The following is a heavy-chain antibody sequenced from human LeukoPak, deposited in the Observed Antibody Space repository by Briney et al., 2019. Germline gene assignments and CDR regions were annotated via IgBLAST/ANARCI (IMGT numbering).Heavy chain of an antibody. CDR2: IYTSGST. J-gene: IGHJ4*02. Sequence: SETLSLTCTVSGGSISSYYWSWIRQPAGKGLEWIGRIYTSGSTNYNPSLKSRVTMSVDTSKNQSSLKLSSVTAADTAVYYCAREKVDTADFDYWGQGTLVTVSS. V-gene: IGHV4-4*07. D-gene: IGHD5-18*01. CDR3: AREKVDTADFDY. CDR1: GGSISSYY.